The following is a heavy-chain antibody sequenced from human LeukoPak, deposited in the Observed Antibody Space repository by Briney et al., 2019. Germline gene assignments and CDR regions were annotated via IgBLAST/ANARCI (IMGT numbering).Heavy chain of an antibody. V-gene: IGHV4-38-2*02. CDR3: ARRGYSSDFDY. Sequence: SETLSLTCTVSGYSISSGYYWGWIRQPPGKGLEWVGSIYHSGSTYYNPSLKSRVTISVDTSKNQFSLKLSSVTAADTAVYYCARRGYSSDFDYWGQGTQVTVSS. D-gene: IGHD5-18*01. CDR2: IYHSGST. J-gene: IGHJ4*02. CDR1: GYSISSGYY.